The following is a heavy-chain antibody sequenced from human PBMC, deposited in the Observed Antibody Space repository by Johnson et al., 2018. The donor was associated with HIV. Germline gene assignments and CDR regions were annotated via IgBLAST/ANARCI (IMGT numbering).Heavy chain of an antibody. D-gene: IGHD7-27*01. Sequence: VQLVESGGGLVQPGRSLRLSCAASGFTFDDYAMHWVRQAPGKGLEWVSGIYWNGVRTGYGDSVKGRFTISRDNAKNSLYLQMNSLRAEDTAVYYCAKSPLGRLREGAFDIWGQGTMVTVSS. CDR1: GFTFDDYA. V-gene: IGHV3-9*01. CDR2: IYWNGVRT. CDR3: AKSPLGRLREGAFDI. J-gene: IGHJ3*02.